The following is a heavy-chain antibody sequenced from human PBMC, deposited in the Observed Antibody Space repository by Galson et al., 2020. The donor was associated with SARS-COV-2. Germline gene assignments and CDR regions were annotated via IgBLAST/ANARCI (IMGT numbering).Heavy chain of an antibody. CDR2: INPNSGGT. Sequence: GESLKISCKASGYSFIGYYMHWVRQAPGQGLEWMGWINPNSGGTHYAQKFQGWVTMTRDTSISTIYMELSRLTSDDTAVYYCAREDGGDYSSGRDGFDSWGQGTLVTVSS. J-gene: IGHJ4*02. CDR3: AREDGGDYSSGRDGFDS. V-gene: IGHV1-2*04. D-gene: IGHD6-19*01. CDR1: GYSFIGYY.